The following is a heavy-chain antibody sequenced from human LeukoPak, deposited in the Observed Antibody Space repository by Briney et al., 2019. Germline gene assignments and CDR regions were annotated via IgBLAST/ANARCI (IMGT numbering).Heavy chain of an antibody. J-gene: IGHJ1*01. CDR1: GGTFSSDA. D-gene: IGHD6-13*01. CDR2: IIPIFGTA. V-gene: IGHV1-69*05. Sequence: SVKVSCKXSGGTFSSDAISWVRQAPGQGLEWMGGIIPIFGTANYAQKFQGRVTITTDESTSTAYMELSSLRSEDTAVYYCARRIAAAGNEYFQHWGQGTLVTVSS. CDR3: ARRIAAAGNEYFQH.